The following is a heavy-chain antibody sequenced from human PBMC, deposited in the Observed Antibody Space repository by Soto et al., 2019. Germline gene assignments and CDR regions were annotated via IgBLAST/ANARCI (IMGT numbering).Heavy chain of an antibody. CDR3: ARVGRYYYYYGMDV. Sequence: QVQLQESGPGLVKPSQTLSLTCTVSGGSISSGGYYWSWIRQHPGKGLEWIGYIYYSGSTYYNPSLQSRVTISVDTSKNQFSLKLSSVTAADTAVYYCARVGRYYYYYGMDVWGQGTTVTVSS. J-gene: IGHJ6*02. CDR2: IYYSGST. V-gene: IGHV4-31*03. CDR1: GGSISSGGYY.